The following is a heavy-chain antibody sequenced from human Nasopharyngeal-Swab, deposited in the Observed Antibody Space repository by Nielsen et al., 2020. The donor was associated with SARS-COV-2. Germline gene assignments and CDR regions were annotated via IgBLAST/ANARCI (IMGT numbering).Heavy chain of an antibody. CDR1: GFTFSSYG. J-gene: IGHJ6*02. CDR2: IWYDGSNK. Sequence: GESLKISCAASGFTFSSYGMHWVRQAPGKGLEWVAVIWYDGSNKYYADSVKGRFTISRDNAKNSLYLQMNSLRAEDTAVYYCARETPLPRSWYLLGSYYYGMDVWGQGTTVTVSS. CDR3: ARETPLPRSWYLLGSYYYGMDV. D-gene: IGHD6-13*01. V-gene: IGHV3-33*01.